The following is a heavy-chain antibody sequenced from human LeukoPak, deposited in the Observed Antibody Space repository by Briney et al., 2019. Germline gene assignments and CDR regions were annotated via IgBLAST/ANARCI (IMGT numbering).Heavy chain of an antibody. J-gene: IGHJ6*02. CDR3: ARSRIAVAGTQDYYYYYGMDV. CDR1: GDSVSSNSAA. CDR2: TYYRSKWYN. V-gene: IGHV6-1*01. D-gene: IGHD6-19*01. Sequence: SQTLSLTCAISGDSVSSNSAAWNWIRQSPSRGLEWLGRTYYRSKWYNDYAVSVKSRITINPDTSKNQFSLQLNSVTPEDTAVYYCARSRIAVAGTQDYYYYYGMDVWGRGTTVTVSS.